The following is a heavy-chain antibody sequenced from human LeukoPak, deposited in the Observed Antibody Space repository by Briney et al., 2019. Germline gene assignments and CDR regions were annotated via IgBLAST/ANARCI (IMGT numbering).Heavy chain of an antibody. CDR3: ARGRPRLFGEGGNWFDP. J-gene: IGHJ5*02. V-gene: IGHV1-2*06. Sequence: ASVKVSCKASGYTFTGYYMHWVRQAPGQGLEWMGRINPNSGGTNYAQKFQGRVTMTRDMSISTAYMELSRLRSDDTAVYYCARGRPRLFGEGGNWFDPWGQGTLVTVSS. CDR1: GYTFTGYY. CDR2: INPNSGGT. D-gene: IGHD3-10*01.